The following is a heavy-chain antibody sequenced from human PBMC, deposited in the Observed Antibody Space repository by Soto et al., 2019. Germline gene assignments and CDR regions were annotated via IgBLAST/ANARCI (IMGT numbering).Heavy chain of an antibody. CDR2: INHSGST. J-gene: IGHJ4*02. Sequence: QVQLQQWGAGLLKPSETLSLTCAVYGGSFSGYYWSWIRQPPGKGLEWIGEINHSGSTNYTPSLKSRVTISVDTSKNQFSLKLSSVTAADTAVYYCASQARGYSYGPNDYWGQGTLVTVSS. CDR3: ASQARGYSYGPNDY. D-gene: IGHD5-18*01. V-gene: IGHV4-34*01. CDR1: GGSFSGYY.